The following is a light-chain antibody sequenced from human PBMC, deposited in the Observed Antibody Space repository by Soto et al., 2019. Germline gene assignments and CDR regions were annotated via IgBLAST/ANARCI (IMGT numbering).Light chain of an antibody. CDR3: SSYTSSSSFYV. CDR2: DVS. CDR1: SSDVGGYNY. Sequence: QSVLTQPASVSGSPGQSITISCTGTSSDVGGYNYVSWYQQHPGKAPKLMIYDVSNRPSGVSNRFSGSESGNTASLTISGLQAEDYADYYCSSYTSSSSFYVFGTGTKVTVL. J-gene: IGLJ1*01. V-gene: IGLV2-14*01.